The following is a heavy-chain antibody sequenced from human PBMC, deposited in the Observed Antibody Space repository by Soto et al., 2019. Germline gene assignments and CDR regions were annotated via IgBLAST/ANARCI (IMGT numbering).Heavy chain of an antibody. D-gene: IGHD4-17*01. CDR3: ARDGRFGDYDAFDI. V-gene: IGHV3-48*01. Sequence: PGGSLRLSCAASGFTFSTYSMNWVRQAPGKGLEWVSYISSSSSTIYYADSVKGRFTISRDNAKNSLSLQMNSLRVEDMAVYYCARDGRFGDYDAFDIWGQGTMVTV. J-gene: IGHJ3*02. CDR1: GFTFSTYS. CDR2: ISSSSSTI.